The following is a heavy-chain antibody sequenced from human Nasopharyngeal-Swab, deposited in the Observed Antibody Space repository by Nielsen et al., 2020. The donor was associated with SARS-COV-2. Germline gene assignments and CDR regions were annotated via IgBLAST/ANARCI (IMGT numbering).Heavy chain of an antibody. D-gene: IGHD6-13*01. CDR2: SYYSGST. Sequence: RQAPGKGLEWIGSSYYSGSTYYNPSLKSRVTISVDTSKNQFSLKLSSVTAADTAVYYCASTAAAGAPGYWGQGTLVTVSS. J-gene: IGHJ4*02. V-gene: IGHV4-39*01. CDR3: ASTAAAGAPGY.